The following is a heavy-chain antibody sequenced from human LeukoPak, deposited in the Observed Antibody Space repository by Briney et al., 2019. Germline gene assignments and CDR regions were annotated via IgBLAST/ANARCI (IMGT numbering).Heavy chain of an antibody. CDR3: AREPSYYYYGMDV. CDR1: GGSISSGSYY. J-gene: IGHJ6*02. CDR2: IYTSGST. Sequence: SQTLSLTCTVSGGSISSGSYYWSWLRQPAGKGLEWIGRIYTSGSTNYNPSLKSRATISVDTSKNQFSLKLSSVTAADTAVYYCAREPSYYYYGMDVWGQGTTVTVSS. V-gene: IGHV4-61*02.